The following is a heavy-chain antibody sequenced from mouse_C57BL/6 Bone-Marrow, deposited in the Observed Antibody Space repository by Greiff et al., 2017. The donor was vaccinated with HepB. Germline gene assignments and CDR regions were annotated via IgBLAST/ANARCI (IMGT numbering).Heavy chain of an antibody. V-gene: IGHV1-20*01. CDR3: ARSVGSSFSYWYFDV. D-gene: IGHD1-1*01. CDR2: INPYNGDT. Sequence: DVHLVESGPELVKPGDSVKISCKASGYSFTGYFMNWVMQSHGKSLEWIGRINPYNGDTFYNQKFKGKATLTVDKSSSTAHMELRSLTSEDSAVYYCARSVGSSFSYWYFDVWGTGTTVTVSS. J-gene: IGHJ1*03. CDR1: GYSFTGYF.